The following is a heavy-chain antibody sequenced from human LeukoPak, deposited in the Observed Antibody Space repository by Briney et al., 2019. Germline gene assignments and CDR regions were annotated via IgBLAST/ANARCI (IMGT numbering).Heavy chain of an antibody. CDR1: GGSISSSSYY. D-gene: IGHD5-18*01. V-gene: IGHV4-39*01. CDR3: ARREGYSYGSDWFDP. Sequence: SETLSLTCTVSGGSISSSSYYWGWIRQPPGKGLEWIGSIYYSGSTYYNPSLKSRVTISVDTSKNLFSLKLSSVTAADTAVYYCARREGYSYGSDWFDPWGQGTLVTVSS. J-gene: IGHJ5*02. CDR2: IYYSGST.